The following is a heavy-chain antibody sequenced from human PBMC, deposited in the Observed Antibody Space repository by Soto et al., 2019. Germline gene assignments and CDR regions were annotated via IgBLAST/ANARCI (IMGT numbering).Heavy chain of an antibody. J-gene: IGHJ4*02. CDR2: IYYSGST. D-gene: IGHD3-10*01. CDR1: GGSISSGGYY. V-gene: IGHV4-31*03. Sequence: QVQLQESGPGLVKPSQTLSLTCTVSGGSISSGGYYWNWIRQHPGKGLEWIGYIYYSGSTYYNPSLKSRVTISVDTSKNQFSLKLSSVTAADTVVYYCARGITMVRGVGLFYFDYWGQGTLVTVSS. CDR3: ARGITMVRGVGLFYFDY.